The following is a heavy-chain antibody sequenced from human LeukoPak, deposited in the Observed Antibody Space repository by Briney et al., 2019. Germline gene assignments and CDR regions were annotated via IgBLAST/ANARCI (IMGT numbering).Heavy chain of an antibody. V-gene: IGHV3-21*01. Sequence: GGSLRLSCAASGFTFSSYSMNWVRQAPGKGLEWVSSISSSSSYIYYADSVKGRFTISRDNAKNSLYLQMNSLRAEDTAVYYCARDTGYCSSTSCYRSFDYWGQGTLVTVPS. CDR1: GFTFSSYS. CDR3: ARDTGYCSSTSCYRSFDY. CDR2: ISSSSSYI. J-gene: IGHJ4*02. D-gene: IGHD2-2*02.